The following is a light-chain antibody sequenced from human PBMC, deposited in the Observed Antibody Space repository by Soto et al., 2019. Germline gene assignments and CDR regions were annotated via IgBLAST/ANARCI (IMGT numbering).Light chain of an antibody. CDR1: QSIDTY. V-gene: IGKV1-39*01. J-gene: IGKJ2*01. Sequence: DIQMTQPPSSLSASVGDRVTITCRASQSIDTYLNWYQQKPGKAPKLLIYAASGLHSGVPARFSGSGSGTDFTLTISSLQPEYFATYYCQQSYGAPPTFGQGTKVEIK. CDR2: AAS. CDR3: QQSYGAPPT.